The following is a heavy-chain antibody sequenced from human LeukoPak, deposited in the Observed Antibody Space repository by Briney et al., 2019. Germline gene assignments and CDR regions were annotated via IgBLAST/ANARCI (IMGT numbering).Heavy chain of an antibody. J-gene: IGHJ4*02. CDR1: GFIFRNYW. V-gene: IGHV3-74*03. CDR3: AREGRVSGYDFDC. CDR2: INSDGSSI. D-gene: IGHD5-12*01. Sequence: GGSLSLSCASSGFIFRNYWMHWVRQAAGKGLAWVSRINSDGSSITYADSVKGRFTISRDNAKNTLYLQMNSLRVEDTAVYYCAREGRVSGYDFDCWGQGTLVTVSS.